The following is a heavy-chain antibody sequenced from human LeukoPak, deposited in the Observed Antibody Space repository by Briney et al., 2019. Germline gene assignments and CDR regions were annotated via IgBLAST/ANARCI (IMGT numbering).Heavy chain of an antibody. D-gene: IGHD5-18*01. V-gene: IGHV4-39*01. CDR1: GGSISSSSYY. CDR3: ARHIQLWSSRWFDP. J-gene: IGHJ5*02. Sequence: SETLSLTCTVSGGSISSSSYYWGWIRQPPGKGLEWIGSIYYSGSTYYNPSLKSRVTISVDTSKNQFSLKLSSVTAADTAVYYCARHIQLWSSRWFDPWGQGTLVTVSS. CDR2: IYYSGST.